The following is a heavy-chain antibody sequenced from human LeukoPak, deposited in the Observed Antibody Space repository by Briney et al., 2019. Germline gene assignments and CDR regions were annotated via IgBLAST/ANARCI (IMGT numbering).Heavy chain of an antibody. V-gene: IGHV3-30*03. CDR2: ISYDGSNK. J-gene: IGHJ4*02. CDR1: GFTVSSNY. CDR3: ARARGDYDSSGYLGK. D-gene: IGHD3-22*01. Sequence: GGSLRLSCAASGFTVSSNYMSWVRQAPGKGLEWVAVISYDGSNKYYADSVKGRFTISRDNSKNTLYLQMNSLRAEDTAVYYCARARGDYDSSGYLGKWGQGTLVTVSS.